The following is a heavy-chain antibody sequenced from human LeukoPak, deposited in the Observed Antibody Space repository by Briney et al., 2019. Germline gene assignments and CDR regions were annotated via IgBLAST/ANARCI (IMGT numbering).Heavy chain of an antibody. CDR1: GFTFSSSS. D-gene: IGHD2-15*01. V-gene: IGHV3-21*01. Sequence: GGSPRLSCAASGFTFSSSSLNWVRAAPGKGLEWVSSISSSSSYIYYADSVKGRFTISRDNAKNSLYLQMNSLRAEDTAVYYCARGEESGGSCVDYWGQGTLVTVSS. CDR2: ISSSSSYI. CDR3: ARGEESGGSCVDY. J-gene: IGHJ4*02.